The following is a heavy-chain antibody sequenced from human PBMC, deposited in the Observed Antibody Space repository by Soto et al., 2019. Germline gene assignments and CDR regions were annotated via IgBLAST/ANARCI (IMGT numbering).Heavy chain of an antibody. Sequence: EVQLVESGGGLVRPGGSLRLSCAASGLTISNAWMSWVRQAPGKGLQWVGRIKSKTDVGTTHYAAPVKGRFTISRDDSKNTLYLQMNSLKAEDTAVYYWPTRGTRYELWRVYDDKWGQGILVTVSS. V-gene: IGHV3-15*01. D-gene: IGHD3-3*01. J-gene: IGHJ4*02. CDR3: PTRGTRYELWRVYDDK. CDR1: GLTISNAW. CDR2: IKSKTDVGTT.